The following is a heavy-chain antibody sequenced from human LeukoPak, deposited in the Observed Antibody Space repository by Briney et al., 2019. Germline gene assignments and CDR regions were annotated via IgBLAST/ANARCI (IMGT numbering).Heavy chain of an antibody. V-gene: IGHV4-39*07. CDR1: GGSISSSSYY. CDR3: ASAYYDYVWGSYRYTADY. Sequence: SETLSLTCTVSGGSISSSSYYWGWIRQPPGKGLEWIGSIYHSGGTYYNPSLKSRVTISVDTSKNQFSLKLSSVTAADTAVYYCASAYYDYVWGSYRYTADYWGQGTLVTVSS. J-gene: IGHJ4*02. CDR2: IYHSGGT. D-gene: IGHD3-16*02.